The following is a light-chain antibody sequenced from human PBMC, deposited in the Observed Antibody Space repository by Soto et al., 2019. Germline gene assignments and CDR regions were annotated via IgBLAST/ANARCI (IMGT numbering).Light chain of an antibody. CDR1: SSDVGTYNL. Sequence: QSVLTQPASVSGSPGQSITISCTGTSSDVGTYNLVSWYQQQPGKAPKLMIYEGSKRPSGVSNRFSGSKSGNTASLTISGLQAEDEADYYCCSYAGVNTYVFGTGTKVTAL. V-gene: IGLV2-23*01. CDR2: EGS. J-gene: IGLJ1*01. CDR3: CSYAGVNTYV.